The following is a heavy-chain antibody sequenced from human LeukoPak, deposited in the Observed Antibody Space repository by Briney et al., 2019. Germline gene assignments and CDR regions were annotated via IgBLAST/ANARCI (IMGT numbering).Heavy chain of an antibody. V-gene: IGHV1-69*05. Sequence: SVKVSCKASGGTFNSYAINWVRQAPGQGLEWMGRIIPIFGTTNYARNFQGRVTITTVKSTSTAYMELSSLRSEDTAVYYCAKAGLYDYVWGSYRPKWFDPWGQGTLVTVSS. D-gene: IGHD3-16*02. CDR1: GGTFNSYA. J-gene: IGHJ5*02. CDR2: IIPIFGTT. CDR3: AKAGLYDYVWGSYRPKWFDP.